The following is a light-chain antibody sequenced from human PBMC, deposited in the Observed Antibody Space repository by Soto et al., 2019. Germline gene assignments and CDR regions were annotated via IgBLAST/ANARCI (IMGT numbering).Light chain of an antibody. CDR3: QEYGSSPRT. J-gene: IGKJ1*01. V-gene: IGKV1-5*03. Sequence: DIQMTHSPSTLSVSVRDRVTITCRASQTISSWLAWYQQKPGKAPKLLIYKASTLKSGVPSRFSGSGSGTDFTLTISSLEPEDFVVYCCQEYGSSPRTFGQRTNVDIK. CDR2: KAS. CDR1: QTISSW.